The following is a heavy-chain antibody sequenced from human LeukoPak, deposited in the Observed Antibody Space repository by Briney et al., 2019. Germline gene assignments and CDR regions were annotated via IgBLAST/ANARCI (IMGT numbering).Heavy chain of an antibody. CDR1: GGSFSGYY. CDR2: INHSGST. V-gene: IGHV4-34*01. CDR3: ARGRTSRYCSGGSCYSSLRWFDP. J-gene: IGHJ5*02. Sequence: SETLSLTCAVYGGSFSGYYWSWIRQPPGKGLEWIGEINHSGSTNYNPSLKSRVTISVDTSKNQFSLKLSSVTAADTAVYYCARGRTSRYCSGGSCYSSLRWFDPWGQGTLVTVSS. D-gene: IGHD2-15*01.